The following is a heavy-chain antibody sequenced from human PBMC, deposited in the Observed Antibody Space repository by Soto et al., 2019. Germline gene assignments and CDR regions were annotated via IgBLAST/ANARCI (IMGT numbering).Heavy chain of an antibody. CDR3: ASGASRWYPYYFDS. CDR2: IIPYYNTL. D-gene: IGHD6-13*01. Sequence: QAQVVQSGAEVRKPGSSVKLSCKASEDTFNSYAIAWVRQAPGQGLEWMGGIIPYYNTLNYAQKFQDRVTIAADDSTNTVYMELCSLRSDDTAVYFCASGASRWYPYYFDSWAQGTLVTVSS. J-gene: IGHJ4*02. CDR1: EDTFNSYA. V-gene: IGHV1-69*01.